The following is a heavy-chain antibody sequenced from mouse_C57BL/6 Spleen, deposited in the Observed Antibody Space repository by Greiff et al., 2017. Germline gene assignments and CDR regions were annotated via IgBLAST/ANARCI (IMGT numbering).Heavy chain of an antibody. D-gene: IGHD1-1*01. CDR1: GYTFTSYW. J-gene: IGHJ2*01. V-gene: IGHV1-53*01. CDR2: INPSNGGT. Sequence: VQLQQPGTELVKPGASVKLSCKASGYTFTSYWMHWVKQRPGQGLEWIGNINPSNGGTNYNEKFKSKATLTVDKSSSTAYMQLSSLTSEDSAVYYCARSPFTTVVAAYYLDYWGQGTTLTVSS. CDR3: ARSPFTTVVAAYYLDY.